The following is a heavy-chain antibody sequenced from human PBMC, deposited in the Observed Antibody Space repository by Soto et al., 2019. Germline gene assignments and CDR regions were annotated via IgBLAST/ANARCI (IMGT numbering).Heavy chain of an antibody. Sequence: QVQLVQSGAEVKKPGSSVKVSCKASGGTFSSYAISWVRQAPGQGLEWMGGIIPIFGTANYEQKFQGRVTITEDESTSTAYMELRSLSSEDTAVYYCALGVVVVIRGGNYYYYGMGVWGQGTTVTVSS. CDR2: IIPIFGTA. D-gene: IGHD3-22*01. J-gene: IGHJ6*02. V-gene: IGHV1-69*12. CDR3: ALGVVVVIRGGNYYYYGMGV. CDR1: GGTFSSYA.